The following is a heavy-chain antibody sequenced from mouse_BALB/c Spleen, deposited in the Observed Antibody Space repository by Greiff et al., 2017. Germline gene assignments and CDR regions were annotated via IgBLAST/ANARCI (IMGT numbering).Heavy chain of an antibody. CDR1: GFAFSSYD. Sequence: DVMLVESGGGLVKPGGSLKLSCAASGFAFSSYDMSWVRQTPEKRLEWVAYISSGGGSTYYPDTVKGRFTISRDNAKNTLYLQMSSLKSEDTAMYYCARQAYYGYMDYWGQGTSVTVSS. CDR2: ISSGGGST. V-gene: IGHV5-12-1*01. J-gene: IGHJ4*01. CDR3: ARQAYYGYMDY. D-gene: IGHD1-2*01.